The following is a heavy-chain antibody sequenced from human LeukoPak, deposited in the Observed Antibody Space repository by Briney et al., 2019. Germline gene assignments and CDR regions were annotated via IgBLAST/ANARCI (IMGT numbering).Heavy chain of an antibody. Sequence: GGSLRLSCAASGFTFSSYAMTWVRQAPGKGLEWVSAISGSGGSTYYADSVKGRFTISRDNSKNTLYLQMNSLRAEDTAVYYCAKCYYDSSGYYLGYWGQGTLVTVSS. J-gene: IGHJ4*02. V-gene: IGHV3-23*01. CDR3: AKCYYDSSGYYLGY. CDR1: GFTFSSYA. CDR2: ISGSGGST. D-gene: IGHD3-22*01.